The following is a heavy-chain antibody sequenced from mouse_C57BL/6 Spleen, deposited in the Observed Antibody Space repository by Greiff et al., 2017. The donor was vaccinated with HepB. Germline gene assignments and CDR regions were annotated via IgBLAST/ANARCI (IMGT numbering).Heavy chain of an antibody. D-gene: IGHD1-1*01. J-gene: IGHJ1*03. CDR1: GFTFSDYG. Sequence: EVMLVESGGGLVKPGGSLKLSCAASGFTFSDYGMHWVRQAPEKGLEWVAYISSGSSTIYYADTVKGRFTISRDNAKNTLFLQMTSLRSEDTAMYYCARPAIYYYGSSYGWYFDVWGTGTTVTVSS. CDR2: ISSGSSTI. V-gene: IGHV5-17*01. CDR3: ARPAIYYYGSSYGWYFDV.